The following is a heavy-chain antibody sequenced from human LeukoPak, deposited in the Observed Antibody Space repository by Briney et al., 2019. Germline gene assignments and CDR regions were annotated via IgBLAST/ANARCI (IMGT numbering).Heavy chain of an antibody. D-gene: IGHD3-10*01. CDR2: ISSSSSYK. CDR3: ASCRGY. CDR1: GFTFSSYT. V-gene: IGHV3-21*01. J-gene: IGHJ4*02. Sequence: TPGGSLRLSCAASGFTFSSYTLIWVRQAPGKGLEWVSCISSSSSYKEYADSVKGRFTISRDNAKNSLFLQMNSLRAEDTAVYYCASCRGYWGQGTRVTVSS.